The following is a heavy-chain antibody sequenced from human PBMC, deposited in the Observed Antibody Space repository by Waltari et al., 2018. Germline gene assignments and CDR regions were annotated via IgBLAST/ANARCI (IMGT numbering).Heavy chain of an antibody. D-gene: IGHD1-26*01. V-gene: IGHV4-39*01. CDR2: ICYSGGT. CDR3: ARHKVWSFFDY. CDR1: AGSISSSSYY. Sequence: QLQLQESGPGLVKPSDTLSLTCTVSAGSISSSSYYLGCTRQPPGKGREWIGSICYSGGTADNRSLKSRVTISVDTSKNQFSLKRGSVTAADTAVYYCARHKVWSFFDYWGQGTLVTVSS. J-gene: IGHJ4*02.